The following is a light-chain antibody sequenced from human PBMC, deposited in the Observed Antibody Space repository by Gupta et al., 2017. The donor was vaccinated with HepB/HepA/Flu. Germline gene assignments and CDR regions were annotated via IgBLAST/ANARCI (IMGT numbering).Light chain of an antibody. CDR1: SSNIGNNA. J-gene: IGLJ2*01. CDR3: AAWDDSMNGVV. Sequence: SVLTQPPSLSHPPRQRVTISCSGSSSNIGNNAVNWYQQLPGKAPKLLIYYDDLLPSGVSDRFSGSKSGNSASLAISGLQAEDEANYYCAAWDDSMNGVVFGGGTKLTVL. CDR2: YDD. V-gene: IGLV1-36*01.